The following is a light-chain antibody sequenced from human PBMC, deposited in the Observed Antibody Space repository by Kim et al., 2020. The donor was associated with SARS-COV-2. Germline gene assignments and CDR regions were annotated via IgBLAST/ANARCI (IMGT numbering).Light chain of an antibody. V-gene: IGKV3-20*01. CDR3: QQYGSSPRT. J-gene: IGKJ2*01. CDR1: LTVSSSS. Sequence: TVLTQSPGPLSLSPGDVATLSCRASLTVSSSSLAWYQQKPGQAPRLLIYGASIRATGIPDRFSGSGSGTDFTLTISRLEPEDFAVYYCQQYGSSPRTFGQGTKLEI. CDR2: GAS.